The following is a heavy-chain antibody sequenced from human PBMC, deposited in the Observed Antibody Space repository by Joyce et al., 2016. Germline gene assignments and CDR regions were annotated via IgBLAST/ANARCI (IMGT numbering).Heavy chain of an antibody. CDR1: GFIFSSNY. J-gene: IGHJ3*02. Sequence: EVQLVESGGGLVQPGGSLRLSCAASGFIFSSNYMSWVRQAPGKGLEWVSVIYSGGTTYYADSVKGRFTISRHNSKNTLYLQMSSLRAEDTAVYYCARGGYSYGYGDAFDIWGQGTMVTVSS. D-gene: IGHD5-18*01. V-gene: IGHV3-53*04. CDR3: ARGGYSYGYGDAFDI. CDR2: IYSGGTT.